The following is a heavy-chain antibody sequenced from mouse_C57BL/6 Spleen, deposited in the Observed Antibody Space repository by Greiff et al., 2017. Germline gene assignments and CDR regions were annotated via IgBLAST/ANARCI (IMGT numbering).Heavy chain of an antibody. Sequence: MQQSGPELVKPGASVKISCKASGYSFTGYYMNWVKQSPEKSLEWIGEINPSTGGTTYNQKFKAKATLTVDKSSSTAYMQLKSLTSEDSAVYYCARSYSNYDAMDYWGQGTSVTVSS. CDR2: INPSTGGT. V-gene: IGHV1-42*01. CDR1: GYSFTGYY. J-gene: IGHJ4*01. CDR3: ARSYSNYDAMDY. D-gene: IGHD2-5*01.